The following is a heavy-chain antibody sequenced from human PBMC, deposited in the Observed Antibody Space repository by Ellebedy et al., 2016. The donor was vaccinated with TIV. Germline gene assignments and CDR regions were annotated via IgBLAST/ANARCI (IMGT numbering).Heavy chain of an antibody. CDR1: GFTVSSNY. CDR2: IYSGGST. Sequence: GESLKISCAASGFTVSSNYMSWVRQAPGKGLEWVSVIYSGGSTYYADSVKGRFTISRDNSKNTLYLQMNSLRAEDTAVYYCARNLITRDYVLGYYYSYCMDVWGQGTTVTVSS. J-gene: IGHJ6*02. V-gene: IGHV3-53*01. CDR3: ARNLITRDYVLGYYYSYCMDV. D-gene: IGHD4-17*01.